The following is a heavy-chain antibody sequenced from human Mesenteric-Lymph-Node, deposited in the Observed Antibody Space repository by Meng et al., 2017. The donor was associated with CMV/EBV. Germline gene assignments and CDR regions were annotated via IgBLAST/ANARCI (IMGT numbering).Heavy chain of an antibody. CDR3: AKLVAAAGTSLLF. Sequence: GGSLRLSCAASGFTVSGFAMHWVRQAPGKGLEWVAVMSSDGSNKYFADSVKGRFTISRDNSKNTLYLQMNSLRVEDTAVYYCAKLVAAAGTSLLFWGQGTLVTVSS. V-gene: IGHV3-30*04. CDR1: GFTVSGFA. CDR2: MSSDGSNK. J-gene: IGHJ4*02. D-gene: IGHD6-13*01.